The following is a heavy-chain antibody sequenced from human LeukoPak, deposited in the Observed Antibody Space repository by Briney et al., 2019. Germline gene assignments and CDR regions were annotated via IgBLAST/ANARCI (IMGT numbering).Heavy chain of an antibody. CDR1: GDSISTSSYY. V-gene: IGHV4-39*07. J-gene: IGHJ3*02. CDR3: ARVMTGGDAFDI. CDR2: VSYSGST. D-gene: IGHD2-21*02. Sequence: SETLSLTCAVSGDSISTSSYYWGWIRQPPGKGLECIGSVSYSGSTYYNPSLKGRVTISVDTSKNQFSLKLSSVTAADTAVYYCARVMTGGDAFDIWGQGTMVTVSP.